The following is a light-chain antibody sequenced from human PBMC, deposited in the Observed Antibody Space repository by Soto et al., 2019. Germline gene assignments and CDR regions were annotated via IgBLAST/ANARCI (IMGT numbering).Light chain of an antibody. J-gene: IGKJ4*01. CDR3: QQYHTWPIT. CDR1: QGVSRK. V-gene: IGKV3-15*01. CDR2: GAS. Sequence: DIVITQSPATLSVAPGERVTFSCRASQGVSRKLAWYQHKQGQASRILISGASTGDTGIPARFSGSGSGTEFTLPISRLQSEDCEIYYCQQYHTWPITFGGGTKVDIK.